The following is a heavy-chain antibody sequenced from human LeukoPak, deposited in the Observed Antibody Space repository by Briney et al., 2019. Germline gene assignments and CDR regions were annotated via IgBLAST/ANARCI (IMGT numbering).Heavy chain of an antibody. CDR1: GFTFSSYA. D-gene: IGHD3-10*01. CDR2: ISGSGGST. J-gene: IGHJ4*02. V-gene: IGHV3-23*01. Sequence: GGSLRLSCAASGFTFSSYAMSWVRQAPGKGLEWVSAISGSGGSTYYADSVKGRFTISRDNSKNTLYLQMNSLRAEDTAVYYCAKSETYYYGSAIDYFDYWGQGTPVTVSS. CDR3: AKSETYYYGSAIDYFDY.